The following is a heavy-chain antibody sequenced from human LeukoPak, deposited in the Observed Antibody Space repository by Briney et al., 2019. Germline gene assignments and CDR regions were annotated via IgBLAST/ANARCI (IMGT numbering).Heavy chain of an antibody. CDR3: ARHSYGTFDY. J-gene: IGHJ4*02. Sequence: PSETLSLTCTVSGDSINTKKYYWGWTRQPPGKGLEWIGSIYYSGNTYYNPSLKSRVTLSIDTSKNQFSLRLSSVTAADTAVYHCARHSYGTFDYWGQGTLVTVSS. CDR1: GDSINTKKYY. V-gene: IGHV4-39*01. CDR2: IYYSGNT. D-gene: IGHD5-18*01.